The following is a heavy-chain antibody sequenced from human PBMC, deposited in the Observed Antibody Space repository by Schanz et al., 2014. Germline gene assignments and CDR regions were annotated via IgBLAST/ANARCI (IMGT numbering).Heavy chain of an antibody. D-gene: IGHD1-26*01. CDR3: AKYGTGKGVSFEY. J-gene: IGHJ4*02. CDR1: GFTFSSYW. V-gene: IGHV3-7*01. CDR2: IKLDGSEK. Sequence: DVQLVESGGGLVQPGGSLRLSCAASGFTFSSYWMHWVRQAPGEGLVWVANIKLDGSEKYYVDSVKGRFTISRDNAKNSLYLQMNSLTAEDTAVYYCAKYGTGKGVSFEYWGQGTLVTVSS.